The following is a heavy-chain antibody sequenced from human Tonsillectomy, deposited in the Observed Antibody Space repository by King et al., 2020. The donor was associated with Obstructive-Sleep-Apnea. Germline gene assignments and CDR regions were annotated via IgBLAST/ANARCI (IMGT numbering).Heavy chain of an antibody. Sequence: VQLQESGPGLVKPSQTLSLTCTVSGGSISGGGYYWSWIRQHPGKGLEWIGYIYYSGSTYYNPSLKSRVTISVDTSKNQFSLKLSSVTAADTAVYYCARAYYDILTGYRPLFYFDYWGQGTLVTVSS. J-gene: IGHJ4*02. CDR3: ARAYYDILTGYRPLFYFDY. CDR2: IYYSGST. CDR1: GGSISGGGYY. V-gene: IGHV4-31*03. D-gene: IGHD3-9*01.